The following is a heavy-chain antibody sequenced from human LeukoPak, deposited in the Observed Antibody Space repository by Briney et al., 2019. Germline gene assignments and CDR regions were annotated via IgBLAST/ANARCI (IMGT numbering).Heavy chain of an antibody. CDR3: ARAYGDYGRPDY. D-gene: IGHD4-17*01. CDR1: GGSISSGGYY. V-gene: IGHV4-31*03. CDR2: IYYSGST. Sequence: SETLSLICTVSGGSISSGGYYWSWIRQHPGKGLEWIGYIYYSGSTYYNPSLKSRVTISVDTSKNQFSLKLSSVTAADTAVYYCARAYGDYGRPDYWDQGTLVTVSS. J-gene: IGHJ4*02.